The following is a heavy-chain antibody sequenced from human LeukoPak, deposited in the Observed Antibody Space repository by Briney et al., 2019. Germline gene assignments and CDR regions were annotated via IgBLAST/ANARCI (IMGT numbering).Heavy chain of an antibody. CDR1: GFTFSSYS. V-gene: IGHV3-21*01. CDR2: ISSSSTYI. D-gene: IGHD3-22*01. J-gene: IGHJ4*02. CDR3: ARSPIYYYDSSGLRGGFDY. Sequence: GGSLRLSCAASGFTFSSYSMNWVRQAPGEGLEWVSTISSSSTYIYYADSVKGRFTISRDNAKNSLYLQMNSLRAEDTALYYCARSPIYYYDSSGLRGGFDYWGQGTLVTVSS.